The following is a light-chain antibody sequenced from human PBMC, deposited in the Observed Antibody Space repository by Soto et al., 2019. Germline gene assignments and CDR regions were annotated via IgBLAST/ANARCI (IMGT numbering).Light chain of an antibody. Sequence: EIVLTQSPATLSLSPGERATLSCRASQSVGSYLAWYQQKPGQAPRLLIFDASNRATGIPARFSGSGSGTDFTLTISSLEPEDFAVYYCQQRSDLPSFGGGTKVDIK. J-gene: IGKJ4*02. V-gene: IGKV3-11*01. CDR2: DAS. CDR3: QQRSDLPS. CDR1: QSVGSY.